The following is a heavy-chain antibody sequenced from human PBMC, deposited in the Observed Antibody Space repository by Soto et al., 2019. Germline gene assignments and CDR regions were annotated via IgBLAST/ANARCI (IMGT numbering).Heavy chain of an antibody. J-gene: IGHJ4*02. CDR1: GYAFTTYG. CDR2: ISAHNGNT. V-gene: IGHV1-18*01. D-gene: IGHD3-10*01. Sequence: QVHLVQSGAEVKKPGASVKVSCKGSGYAFTTYGITWVRQAPGQGLEWMGWISAHNGNTNYAQKLPGRVTVTRDTSTSTAYMELRSLRSDDTAVYYCARGRYGEYWGQGALVTVSS. CDR3: ARGRYGEY.